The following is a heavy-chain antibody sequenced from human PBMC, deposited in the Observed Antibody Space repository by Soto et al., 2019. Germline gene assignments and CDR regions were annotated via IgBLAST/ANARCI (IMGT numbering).Heavy chain of an antibody. CDR2: IYYSGST. CDR3: ARDGPLRFMEWSRNYYYGMDV. D-gene: IGHD3-3*01. CDR1: GGSISSSSYY. Sequence: SETLSLTCTVSGGSISSSSYYWGWIRQPPGKGLEWIGSIYYSGSTYYNPSLKSRVTISVDTSKNQFSLKVSSVTAADTAVYYCARDGPLRFMEWSRNYYYGMDVWGQGTTVTVSS. J-gene: IGHJ6*02. V-gene: IGHV4-39*07.